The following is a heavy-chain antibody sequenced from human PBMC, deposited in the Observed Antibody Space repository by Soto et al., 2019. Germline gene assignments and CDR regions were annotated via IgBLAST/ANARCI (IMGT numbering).Heavy chain of an antibody. Sequence: SETLSLTCTVSGGSISSTNYYWGWIRQPPGKGLEWIGNIYYSGSTYYNPSLKSRITISVDAPKNQFSLKLSSVTAADTAVYYCARHVRITMIVAKPDYWGQGTLVTVSS. CDR1: GGSISSTNYY. D-gene: IGHD3-22*01. CDR3: ARHVRITMIVAKPDY. J-gene: IGHJ4*02. V-gene: IGHV4-39*01. CDR2: IYYSGST.